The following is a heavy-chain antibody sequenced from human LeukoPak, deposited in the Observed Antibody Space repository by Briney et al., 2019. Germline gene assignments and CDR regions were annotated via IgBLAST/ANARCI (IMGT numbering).Heavy chain of an antibody. CDR3: AKEGNYYDSSGNFDY. Sequence: TGGSLRLSCTVSGFTVSSNSMSWVRQAPGKGLEWVAVISYDGSNKYYADSVKGRFTISRDNSKNTLYLQMNSLRAEDTAVYYCAKEGNYYDSSGNFDYWGQGTLVTVSS. CDR1: GFTVSSNS. D-gene: IGHD3-22*01. J-gene: IGHJ4*02. V-gene: IGHV3-30*18. CDR2: ISYDGSNK.